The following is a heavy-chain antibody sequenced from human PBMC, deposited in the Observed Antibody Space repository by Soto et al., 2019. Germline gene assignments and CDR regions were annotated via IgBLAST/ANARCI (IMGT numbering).Heavy chain of an antibody. Sequence: PGGSLRLSCAASGFTFSSYGMHWVRQAPGKGLEWVAVISYDGSNNYYADSVKGRFTISRDNSKNTLYLQMNSLRAEDTAVYYCVTLSGYETWIYHYYGMDVWGQGITVTVS. CDR3: VTLSGYETWIYHYYGMDV. CDR2: ISYDGSNN. J-gene: IGHJ6*02. V-gene: IGHV3-30*03. CDR1: GFTFSSYG. D-gene: IGHD5-12*01.